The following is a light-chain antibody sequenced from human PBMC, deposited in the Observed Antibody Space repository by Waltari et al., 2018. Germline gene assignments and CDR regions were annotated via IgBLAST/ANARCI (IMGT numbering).Light chain of an antibody. V-gene: IGKV3-20*01. CDR2: GAS. CDR1: QSVSSSY. CDR3: QQYGSSPRIT. Sequence: EIVLTQSPGTLSLSPGERATLSCRASQSVSSSYLAWYQQKPGQAPRLLIYGASSRATGIPDGFSGSGSGTDFTLTISRLEPEDFVVYYCQQYGSSPRITFGQGTRLEIK. J-gene: IGKJ5*01.